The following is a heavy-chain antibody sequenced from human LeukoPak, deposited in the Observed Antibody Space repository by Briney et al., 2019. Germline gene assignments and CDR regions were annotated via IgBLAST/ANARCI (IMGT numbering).Heavy chain of an antibody. CDR3: ASQSSVLRGLGLVGFDY. J-gene: IGHJ4*02. CDR1: GYTFTSYA. V-gene: IGHV7-4-1*02. CDR2: INTNTGNP. Sequence: ASVKVSCKASGYTFTSYAMNWVRQAPGQGLEWMGWINTNTGNPTYAQGFTGRFVFSLDTSVSTAYLQISSLKAEDTAVYYCASQSSVLRGLGLVGFDYWGQGTLVTVSS. D-gene: IGHD2-15*01.